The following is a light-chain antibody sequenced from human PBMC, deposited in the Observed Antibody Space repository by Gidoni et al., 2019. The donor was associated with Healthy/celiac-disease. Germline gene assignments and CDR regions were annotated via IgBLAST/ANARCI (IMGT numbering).Light chain of an antibody. CDR2: AAS. CDR3: QQANSVPLT. V-gene: IGKV1-12*01. CDR1: QGIISW. J-gene: IGKJ4*01. Sequence: DIQSTQSPSSVPASVGDSVTITCRASQGIISWLAWYPKKPGKAPKLLIYAASRLQSGVPSRFSGSGSGTDFTLTISSLQPEDFATYYCQQANSVPLTFGGXTKVEIK.